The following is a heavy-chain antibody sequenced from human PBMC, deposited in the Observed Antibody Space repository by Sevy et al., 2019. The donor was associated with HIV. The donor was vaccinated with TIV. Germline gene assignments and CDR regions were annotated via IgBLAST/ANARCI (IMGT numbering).Heavy chain of an antibody. V-gene: IGHV4-34*01. CDR3: ARSPTVVVVPGAPSWFDP. CDR1: DGSFSGYY. Sequence: TENLSLTCAVHDGSFSGYYWNWIRQLPGKGLERIGEINESGIIYYNPSLKSRVTISVDASKKQFSLKLNSVTAADTAVYFCARSPTVVVVPGAPSWFDPWGQGTLVPVSS. J-gene: IGHJ5*02. D-gene: IGHD2-2*01. CDR2: INESGII.